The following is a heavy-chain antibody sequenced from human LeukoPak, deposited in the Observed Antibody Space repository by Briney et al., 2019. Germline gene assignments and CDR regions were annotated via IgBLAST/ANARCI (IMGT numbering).Heavy chain of an antibody. CDR3: ARDVPDY. CDR1: GFTFDDYT. D-gene: IGHD3-10*02. V-gene: IGHV3-48*02. Sequence: GSLRLSCAASGFTFDDYTMHWVRQAPGKGLEWVSYISSGTTTIIYADSVKGRFTISRDNAKNSLYLQMNSLRDEDTAVYYCARDVPDYWGQGTLVTVSS. CDR2: ISSGTTTI. J-gene: IGHJ4*02.